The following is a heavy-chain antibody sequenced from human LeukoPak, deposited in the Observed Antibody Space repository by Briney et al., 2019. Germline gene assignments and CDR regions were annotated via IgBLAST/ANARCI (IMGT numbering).Heavy chain of an antibody. V-gene: IGHV4-39*07. CDR3: ARLYGNYQNYFDY. Sequence: SETLSLTCTVSGGSISGSGYYWGWVRQPPGKGLEWIGTIYNSGSTYYNPSLKSRVIISVDTSKNQFSLKLRSVTAADTAVYYCARLYGNYQNYFDYWGQGTLVTVSS. D-gene: IGHD1-7*01. CDR2: IYNSGST. CDR1: GGSISGSGYY. J-gene: IGHJ4*02.